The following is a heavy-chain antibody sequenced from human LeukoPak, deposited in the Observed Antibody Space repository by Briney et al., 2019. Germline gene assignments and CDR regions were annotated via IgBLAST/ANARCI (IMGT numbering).Heavy chain of an antibody. V-gene: IGHV3-53*01. CDR1: GFTVSSNY. Sequence: PGGSLRLSCAASGFTVSSNYMSWVRQAPGKGLEWVSVIYSGGSTYYADSVKGRFTISRDNSKNTLYLQMNSLRAEDTAVYYCARDKWDAAGLDYWGQGTLVTVSS. J-gene: IGHJ4*02. CDR2: IYSGGST. CDR3: ARDKWDAAGLDY. D-gene: IGHD1-26*01.